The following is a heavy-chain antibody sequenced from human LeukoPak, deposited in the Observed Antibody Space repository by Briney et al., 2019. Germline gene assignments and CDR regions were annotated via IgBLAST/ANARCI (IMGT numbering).Heavy chain of an antibody. J-gene: IGHJ4*02. CDR2: ISYDGSNK. Sequence: GGSLRLSCAVSGFTFSSYAMHWVRQAPGKGLEWVAVISYDGSNKYYADSVKGRFTISRDNSKNTLYLQMNSLRAEDTAVYYCVGYCSGGSCSNWGQGTLVTVSS. V-gene: IGHV3-30*04. CDR1: GFTFSSYA. CDR3: VGYCSGGSCSN. D-gene: IGHD2-15*01.